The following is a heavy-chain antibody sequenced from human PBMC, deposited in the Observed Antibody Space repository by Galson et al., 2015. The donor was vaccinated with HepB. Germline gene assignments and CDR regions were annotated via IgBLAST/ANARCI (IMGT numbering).Heavy chain of an antibody. D-gene: IGHD6-13*01. CDR2: IKSKTDGGTT. CDR1: GFTFSNAW. Sequence: SLRLSCAASGFTFSNAWMSWVRQAPGKGLEWVGRIKSKTDGGTTDYAEPVTGRFTISRDDSKNTLYLQMNSLKTEDTAVYYCTTGPYSSSWYASRDWGQGTLVTVSS. CDR3: TTGPYSSSWYASRD. V-gene: IGHV3-15*01. J-gene: IGHJ4*02.